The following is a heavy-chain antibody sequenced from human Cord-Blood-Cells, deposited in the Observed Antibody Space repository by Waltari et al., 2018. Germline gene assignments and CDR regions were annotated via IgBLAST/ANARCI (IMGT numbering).Heavy chain of an antibody. CDR1: GGTFSSYA. V-gene: IGHV1-69*06. CDR3: ASCRWGSTNNLNYYYGMDV. Sequence: QVQLVQSGAEVKKPGSSVKVSCKASGGTFSSYAISWVRQAPGQGLEWMGGIIPIFGTANYAQKFQGRVTITADKSTSTAYMELSSLRSEDTAVYYCASCRWGSTNNLNYYYGMDVWGQGTTVTVSS. J-gene: IGHJ6*02. CDR2: IIPIFGTA. D-gene: IGHD3-16*01.